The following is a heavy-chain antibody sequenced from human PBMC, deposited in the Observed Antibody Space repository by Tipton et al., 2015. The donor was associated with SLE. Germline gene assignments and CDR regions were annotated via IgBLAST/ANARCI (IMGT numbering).Heavy chain of an antibody. CDR3: AREKGYNWPFDF. CDR2: IYTGGST. J-gene: IGHJ4*02. Sequence: LRLSCTVSGDSTTDYYWNWIRQAPGKGLEWVGYIYTGGSTHYNPSLRSRVTISVDTSNNQISLKLRSVSAADTAVYYCAREKGYNWPFDFWGQGTLVTVSS. V-gene: IGHV4-4*08. D-gene: IGHD5-24*01. CDR1: GDSTTDYY.